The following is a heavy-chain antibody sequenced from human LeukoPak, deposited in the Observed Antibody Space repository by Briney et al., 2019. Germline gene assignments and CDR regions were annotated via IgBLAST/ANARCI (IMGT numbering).Heavy chain of an antibody. CDR3: ARGNAFGI. J-gene: IGHJ3*02. D-gene: IGHD1-1*01. CDR2: IESDGSSA. Sequence: PGGSLRLSCAASGFTFTSYGMHWVRQAPGMGLVWVSRIESDGSSADYADSVKGRFTISRDNARNTLYLEMNSLRAEDTAVYYCARGNAFGIWGQGTVVTVSS. V-gene: IGHV3-74*01. CDR1: GFTFTSYG.